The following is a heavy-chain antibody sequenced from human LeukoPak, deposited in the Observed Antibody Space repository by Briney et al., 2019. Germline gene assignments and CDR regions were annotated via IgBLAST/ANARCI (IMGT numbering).Heavy chain of an antibody. V-gene: IGHV1-69*01. D-gene: IGHD3-3*02. Sequence: SVKVSCKASGGTLSSYAISWVRQAPGQGLEWMGGIIPLFGTPNYAQKFQGRVTITADESTSTAYMELRSLRSEDTAVYYCARGSIYWYFDLWGRGTLVTVSS. CDR3: ARGSIYWYFDL. CDR1: GGTLSSYA. CDR2: IIPLFGTP. J-gene: IGHJ2*01.